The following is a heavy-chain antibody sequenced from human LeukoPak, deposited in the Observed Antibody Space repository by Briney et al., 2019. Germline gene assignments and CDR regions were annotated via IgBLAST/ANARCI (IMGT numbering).Heavy chain of an antibody. CDR3: AREKTGVFGIVGATTYFDY. CDR1: GYTFTSYA. D-gene: IGHD1-26*01. V-gene: IGHV1-3*01. CDR2: INAGNGNT. J-gene: IGHJ4*02. Sequence: ASVKVSCKASGYTFTSYAMHWVRQAPGQRLEWMGWINAGNGNTKYSQKFQGRVTMTRDTSTSTVYMELSSLRSEDTAVYYCAREKTGVFGIVGATTYFDYWGQGTLVTVSS.